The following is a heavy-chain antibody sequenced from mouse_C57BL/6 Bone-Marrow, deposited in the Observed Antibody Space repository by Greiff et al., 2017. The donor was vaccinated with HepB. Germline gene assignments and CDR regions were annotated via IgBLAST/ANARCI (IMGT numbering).Heavy chain of an antibody. CDR3: TGATVVLDY. D-gene: IGHD1-1*01. Sequence: QVQLQQSGAELVRPGASVSLSCKASGYTFTDYEMHWVKQTPVHGLEWIGAIDPETGGTAYNQKFKGKAILTADKSSSTAYMELRSLTSEDSAVYYCTGATVVLDYWGQGTTLTVSS. V-gene: IGHV1-15*01. J-gene: IGHJ2*01. CDR2: IDPETGGT. CDR1: GYTFTDYE.